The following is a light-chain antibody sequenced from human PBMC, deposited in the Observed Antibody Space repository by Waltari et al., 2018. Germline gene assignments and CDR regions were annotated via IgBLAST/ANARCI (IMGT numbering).Light chain of an antibody. CDR2: AAS. V-gene: IGKV1-39*01. J-gene: IGKJ2*01. CDR3: QQSYSAPPT. Sequence: DIQMTQSPSSLSASVGDRVTITCRASQSISTYLNWYQHKPGKAPKLLIYAASSLQSGVPARFSGSGSGTDFTLTISSLQPEDFATYHCQQSYSAPPTFGQGPSWRSN. CDR1: QSISTY.